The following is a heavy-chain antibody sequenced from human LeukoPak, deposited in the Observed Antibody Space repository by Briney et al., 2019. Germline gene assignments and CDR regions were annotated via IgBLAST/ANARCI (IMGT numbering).Heavy chain of an antibody. J-gene: IGHJ4*02. CDR3: ASEGAAAPYYFDY. D-gene: IGHD6-13*01. Sequence: GGSLRLSCAASGFTFSSYGMHWVRQAPGKGLEWVAVIWHDGSNKYYADSVKGRFTISRDNAKNSLYLQMNSLRAEDTAVYYCASEGAAAPYYFDYWGQGTLVTVSS. V-gene: IGHV3-33*01. CDR2: IWHDGSNK. CDR1: GFTFSSYG.